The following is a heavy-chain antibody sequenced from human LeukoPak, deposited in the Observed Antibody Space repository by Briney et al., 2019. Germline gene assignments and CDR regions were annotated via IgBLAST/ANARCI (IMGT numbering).Heavy chain of an antibody. J-gene: IGHJ4*02. V-gene: IGHV3-7*01. D-gene: IGHD7-27*01. CDR3: ANAWDFGY. CDR2: IKGDGGEK. CDR1: GFTFSNYW. Sequence: GGSLRLSCAASGFTFSNYWMTWVRQSPGKGLEWVANIKGDGGEKYFSDSVRGRFSISRDNAKNSLYLEMNSPRADDTAIYYCANAWDFGYWGQGALVTVSS.